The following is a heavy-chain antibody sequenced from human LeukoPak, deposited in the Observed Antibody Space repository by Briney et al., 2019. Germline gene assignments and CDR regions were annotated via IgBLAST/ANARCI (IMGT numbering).Heavy chain of an antibody. CDR2: IYYTGST. CDR3: ARGLQAFDI. CDR1: GDSISSYY. D-gene: IGHD4-11*01. V-gene: IGHV4-59*12. J-gene: IGHJ3*02. Sequence: PSETLSLTCTVSGDSISSYYWSWIRQPPGKGLEWIGYIYYTGSTNYNPSLESRVTISVDTSKNQFSLKLSSVTAADTAVYYCARGLQAFDIWGQGTMVTVSS.